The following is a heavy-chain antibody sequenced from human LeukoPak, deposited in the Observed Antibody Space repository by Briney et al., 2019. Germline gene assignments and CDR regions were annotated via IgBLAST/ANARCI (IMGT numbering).Heavy chain of an antibody. D-gene: IGHD6-19*01. CDR3: AKTGPGSGWARYYFDS. CDR1: GFTFSGYA. V-gene: IGHV3-23*01. Sequence: PGGSLRLSCAASGFTFSGYALTWVRQAPGKGLEWVSTISSTGAYTYYADSAKGPFTISRDSSKNTLYLQMNSLRADDTAVYSCAKTGPGSGWARYYFDSWGQGTLVTVSS. J-gene: IGHJ4*02. CDR2: ISSTGAYT.